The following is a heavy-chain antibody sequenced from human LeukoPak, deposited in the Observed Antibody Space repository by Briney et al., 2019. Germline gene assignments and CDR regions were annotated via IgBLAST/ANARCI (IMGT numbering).Heavy chain of an antibody. CDR1: GGSISSSSYY. V-gene: IGHV4-39*01. CDR3: ARPPGIAAAWFDP. J-gene: IGHJ5*02. D-gene: IGHD6-13*01. CDR2: IYYSGST. Sequence: SETLSLTCTVSGGSISSSSYYWGWIRQPPGKGLEWIGSIYYSGSTYYNPSLKGRVTISVDTSKNQFSLKLSSVTAADTAVYYCARPPGIAAAWFDPWGQGTLVTVSS.